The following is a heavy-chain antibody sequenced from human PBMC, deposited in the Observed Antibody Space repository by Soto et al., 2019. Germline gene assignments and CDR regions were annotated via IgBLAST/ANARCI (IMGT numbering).Heavy chain of an antibody. Sequence: QMQLVESGGGVVQPGRSLRLSCGASGFPFSVYGIHWVRQAPGKGLEWVAVIWSDGSNKYYGDSVKGRFTISRDNSKNTLYLQMNSLRAEDTAMYYCVRASGPFDLWGRGTLVTVFS. CDR1: GFPFSVYG. J-gene: IGHJ2*01. V-gene: IGHV3-33*01. CDR2: IWSDGSNK. CDR3: VRASGPFDL.